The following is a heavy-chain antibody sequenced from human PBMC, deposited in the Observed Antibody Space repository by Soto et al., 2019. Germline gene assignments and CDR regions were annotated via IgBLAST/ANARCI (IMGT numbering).Heavy chain of an antibody. V-gene: IGHV4-31*03. CDR1: GCSVTTGGYY. CDR2: RYYSEST. D-gene: IGHD2-15*01. CDR3: ARTKCSGGSCYSWSLDY. Sequence: PSESLSLTCPVSGCSVTTGGYYWSWIRQLPGKGLEWIGHRYYSESTYYNPSLKSRVSISLDTSKNQFSLKLSFVTAADTAMYYCARTKCSGGSCYSWSLDYWGQGTPVTVSS. J-gene: IGHJ4*02.